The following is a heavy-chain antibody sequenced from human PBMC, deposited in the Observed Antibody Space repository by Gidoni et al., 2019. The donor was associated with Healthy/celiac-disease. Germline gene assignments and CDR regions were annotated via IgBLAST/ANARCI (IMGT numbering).Heavy chain of an antibody. CDR2: IYYSGST. Sequence: QLQLQESGPGLVQPSETLSLTCTVSGGPISSSSYYWGWIRQPPGKGLEWIGSIYYSGSTYYNPSLKSRVTISVDTSKNQFSLKLSSVTAADTAVYYCARDRPCSGGSCYVVGDAFDIWGQGTMVTVSS. CDR1: GGPISSSSYY. J-gene: IGHJ3*02. D-gene: IGHD2-15*01. V-gene: IGHV4-39*07. CDR3: ARDRPCSGGSCYVVGDAFDI.